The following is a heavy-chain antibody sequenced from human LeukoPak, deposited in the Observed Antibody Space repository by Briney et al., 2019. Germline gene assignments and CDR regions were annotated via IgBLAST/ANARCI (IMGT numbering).Heavy chain of an antibody. CDR3: AKDIRREALGAFDI. J-gene: IGHJ3*02. Sequence: QSGGSLRLSCAASGFTFSSYWMSWVRQAPGKGLEWVANIKQDGSEKYYADSVKGRFTISRDNAKNSLYLQMNSLRAEDTALYYCAKDIRREALGAFDIWGQGTMVTVSS. CDR1: GFTFSSYW. D-gene: IGHD7-27*01. CDR2: IKQDGSEK. V-gene: IGHV3-7*03.